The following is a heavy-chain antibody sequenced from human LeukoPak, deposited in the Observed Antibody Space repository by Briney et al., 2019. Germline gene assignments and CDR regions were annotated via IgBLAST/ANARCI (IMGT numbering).Heavy chain of an antibody. D-gene: IGHD6-19*01. CDR3: ARAGYSSGWYPSNWFDP. Sequence: SQTLSLTCAISGDSVSSNSAAWNWIRQSPSRGLEWLGSTYYRSKWYNDYAVSVKSRITINPDTSKNQFSLQLNSVTPEDTAVYYCARAGYSSGWYPSNWFDPWGQGTLVTVSS. CDR2: TYYRSKWYN. J-gene: IGHJ5*02. CDR1: GDSVSSNSAA. V-gene: IGHV6-1*01.